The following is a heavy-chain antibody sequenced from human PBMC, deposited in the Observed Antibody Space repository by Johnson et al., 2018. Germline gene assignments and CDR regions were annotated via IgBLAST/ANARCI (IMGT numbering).Heavy chain of an antibody. CDR1: GFTFSSYA. CDR2: ISYDGSNK. Sequence: QVQLVESGGGVVQPGRSLRLSCAASGFTFSSYAMHWVRQAPGKGLEWVAVISYDGSNKCYADSVKGRFTISRDNSKNTLYLQMNSLRVEDTAVYYCVAPPHDYGGNHWGQGTLVTVSS. J-gene: IGHJ5*02. D-gene: IGHD4-23*01. V-gene: IGHV3-30-3*01. CDR3: VAPPHDYGGNH.